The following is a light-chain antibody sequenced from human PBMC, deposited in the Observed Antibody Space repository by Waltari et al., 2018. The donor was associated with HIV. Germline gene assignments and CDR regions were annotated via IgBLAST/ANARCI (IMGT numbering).Light chain of an antibody. CDR1: SNDIGTYNF. Sequence: QSALTQPPSASGSPGQSVAISCTGSSNDIGTYNFVSWYQHHPGKAPKLIIYDVTRRPPGIPDRFSGTKSGYTASLTVSDRQVEDEADYYCVSYTEKDTFLLFGGGTKLAV. V-gene: IGLV2-8*01. CDR2: DVT. J-gene: IGLJ2*01. CDR3: VSYTEKDTFLL.